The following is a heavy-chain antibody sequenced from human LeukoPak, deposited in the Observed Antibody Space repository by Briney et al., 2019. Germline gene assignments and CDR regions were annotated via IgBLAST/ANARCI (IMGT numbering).Heavy chain of an antibody. CDR3: ALRSGFAKHAFDI. J-gene: IGHJ3*02. V-gene: IGHV3-23*01. CDR1: GFTFSSYA. CDR2: ISGSGGST. D-gene: IGHD3-3*01. Sequence: TGGSLRLSCAASGFTFSSYAMRWVRQAPGKGLEWVSAISGSGGSTYYADSVKGRFTISRDNSKNTLYLQMNSLRAEDTAVYYCALRSGFAKHAFDIWGQGTMVTVSS.